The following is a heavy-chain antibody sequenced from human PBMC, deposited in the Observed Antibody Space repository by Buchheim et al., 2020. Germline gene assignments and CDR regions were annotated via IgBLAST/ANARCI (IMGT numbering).Heavy chain of an antibody. V-gene: IGHV4-39*01. J-gene: IGHJ5*02. D-gene: IGHD3-10*01. Sequence: QVQLQQWGAGLLKPSETLSLTCTVSGGSISSSSYYWGWIRQPPGKGLEWIGSIYYSGSTYYNPSLKSRVTISVDTSKNQFSLKLSSVTAADTAVYYCARHRFITMVRGWFDPWGQGTL. CDR2: IYYSGST. CDR3: ARHRFITMVRGWFDP. CDR1: GGSISSSSYY.